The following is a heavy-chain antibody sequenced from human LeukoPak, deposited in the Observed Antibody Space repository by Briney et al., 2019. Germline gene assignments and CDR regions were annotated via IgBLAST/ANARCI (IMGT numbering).Heavy chain of an antibody. D-gene: IGHD6-19*01. J-gene: IGHJ4*02. CDR1: GFTFSSYS. V-gene: IGHV3-48*01. CDR3: ARGVAVAGTRGGDH. Sequence: GGSLRLSCAASGFTFSSYSMNWVRQAPGKGLEWVSYISSSGSTIYYADSVKGRFTISRDNAKNSLYLQMNSLRAEDTAVYYCARGVAVAGTRGGDHWGQGTLVTVSS. CDR2: ISSSGSTI.